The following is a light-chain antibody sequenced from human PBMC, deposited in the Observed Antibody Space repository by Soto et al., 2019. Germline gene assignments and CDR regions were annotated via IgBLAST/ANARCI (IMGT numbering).Light chain of an antibody. J-gene: IGKJ5*01. CDR2: GAS. CDR3: QHYNTWPPIT. CDR1: QSVSSD. V-gene: IGKV3-15*01. Sequence: EIVMTQSPATLSVSRGERATLSCRASQSVSSDLAWYQHKPGQAPRLLIYGASTRAPGIPARFSGGGSGTEFTLTISSLQSEDFAVYYCQHYNTWPPITFGQGTRLEIK.